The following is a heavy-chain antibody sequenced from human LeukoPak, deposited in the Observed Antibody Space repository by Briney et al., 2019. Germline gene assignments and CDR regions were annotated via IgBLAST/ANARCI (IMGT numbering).Heavy chain of an antibody. Sequence: GGSLRLSCAASGFTFSSYGMHWVRQAPGKGLEWVSVIWYDGTNKYYADSVKGRFTISRDNSKNTLYLQMNSLRAEDTAVYYCARDDDYGDSYWSFDLWGRGTLVTVSS. CDR2: IWYDGTNK. V-gene: IGHV3-33*01. D-gene: IGHD4-17*01. CDR3: ARDDDYGDSYWSFDL. CDR1: GFTFSSYG. J-gene: IGHJ2*01.